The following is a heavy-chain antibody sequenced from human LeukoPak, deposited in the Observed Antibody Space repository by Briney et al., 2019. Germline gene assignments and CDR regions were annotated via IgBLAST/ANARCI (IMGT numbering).Heavy chain of an antibody. D-gene: IGHD2-2*01. CDR1: GYTFTGYY. Sequence: ASVKVSCKASGYTFTGYYMHWVRQAPGQGLEWMGWINPNSGGTNYAQKFQGRVTMTRDTSISTAYMELSRLRSDDTAVYYCARAPYCSSTSCYRFYNWFDPWGQGTLVTVSS. J-gene: IGHJ5*02. CDR3: ARAPYCSSTSCYRFYNWFDP. V-gene: IGHV1-2*02. CDR2: INPNSGGT.